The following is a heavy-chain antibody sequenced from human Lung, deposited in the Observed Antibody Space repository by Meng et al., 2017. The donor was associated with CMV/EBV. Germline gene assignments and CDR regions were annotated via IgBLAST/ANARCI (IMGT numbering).Heavy chain of an antibody. Sequence: VQFDMSGSGLVECSQHLYMTLHISGDGVSINIDACTWLWQHQSRGLGWLVRTHYRPNWYNAYEVSVKSRITINPDTSKNQFLLQLIYVPLADTAMYYCARSGSSGCIDYWGQGTLVTVSS. D-gene: IGHD6-19*01. CDR3: ARSGSSGCIDY. CDR2: THYRPNWYN. V-gene: IGHV6-1*01. CDR1: GDGVSINIDA. J-gene: IGHJ4*02.